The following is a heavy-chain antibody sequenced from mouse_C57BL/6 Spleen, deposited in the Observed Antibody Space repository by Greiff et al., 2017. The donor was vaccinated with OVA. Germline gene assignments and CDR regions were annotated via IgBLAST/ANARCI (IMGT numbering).Heavy chain of an antibody. V-gene: IGHV5-4*01. Sequence: EVQLVESGGGLVKPGGSLKLSCAASGFTFSSYAMSWVRQTPEKRLEWVATISDGGSYTYYPDNVKGRFTISRDNAKNNLYLQMSQLKSEDTAMYYCARVYYGSSYEYFDVWGTGTTVTVSS. CDR1: GFTFSSYA. CDR2: ISDGGSYT. J-gene: IGHJ1*03. CDR3: ARVYYGSSYEYFDV. D-gene: IGHD1-1*01.